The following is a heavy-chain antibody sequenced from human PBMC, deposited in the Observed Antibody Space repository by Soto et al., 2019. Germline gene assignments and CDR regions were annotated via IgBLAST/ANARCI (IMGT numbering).Heavy chain of an antibody. CDR2: IGASGDIT. D-gene: IGHD2-21*02. Sequence: GGSLRLSCAASGFSFTNFAMSWVRQAPGKGLEWVAGIGASGDITWYADSVKGRLSISRDNSKNTLYLQLNSLRFEETAVYYCAKDDFTDRGDDYFDYWCPGILVSRLI. V-gene: IGHV3-23*01. J-gene: IGHJ4*02. CDR1: GFSFTNFA. CDR3: AKDDFTDRGDDYFDY.